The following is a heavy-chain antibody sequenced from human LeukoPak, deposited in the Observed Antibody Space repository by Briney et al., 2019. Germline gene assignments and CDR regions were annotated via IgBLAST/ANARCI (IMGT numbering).Heavy chain of an antibody. D-gene: IGHD3-10*01. CDR2: IHPSGDST. Sequence: GTSVKVSCKASGYTFTNYYMHWVRQAPGQGLEWMGIIHPSGDSTSYAQKFQGRVTMTRDMSTSTVYMELSSLRSEDTAVYYCAKEEEFEFTAFDIWGQGTMVTVSS. CDR3: AKEEEFEFTAFDI. CDR1: GYTFTNYY. J-gene: IGHJ3*02. V-gene: IGHV1-46*01.